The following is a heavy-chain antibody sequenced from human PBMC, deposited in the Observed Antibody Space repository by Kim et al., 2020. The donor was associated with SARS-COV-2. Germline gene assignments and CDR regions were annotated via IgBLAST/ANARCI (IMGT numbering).Heavy chain of an antibody. CDR2: ISSSGSVI. CDR3: ARITAVTFQFQYYGMDV. Sequence: GGSLRLSCAASGFTFSDYYMTWIRQAPGKGLEWVSYISSSGSVIHVGDSVKGRFTVSRDNLRKTLYLEMNSLRAEDTAVYYCARITAVTFQFQYYGMDVWGQGTTVTVSS. D-gene: IGHD4-17*01. CDR1: GFTFSDYY. J-gene: IGHJ6*02. V-gene: IGHV3-11*04.